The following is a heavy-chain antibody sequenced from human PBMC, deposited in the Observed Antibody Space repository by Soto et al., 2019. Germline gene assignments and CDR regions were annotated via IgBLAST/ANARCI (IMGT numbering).Heavy chain of an antibody. CDR1: VFTFSSYG. Sequence: PVGSLRLSCATHVFTFSSYGMHCVRHSPGKGLEWVAVIWYDGSIQYYADSVKGRFTVSRDNSKNTLYLQMNSLRAEDTAVYYCARGVERDRGYFEYWGHGTLVNVSS. D-gene: IGHD3-10*01. CDR2: IWYDGSIQ. CDR3: ARGVERDRGYFEY. J-gene: IGHJ4*01. V-gene: IGHV3-33*01.